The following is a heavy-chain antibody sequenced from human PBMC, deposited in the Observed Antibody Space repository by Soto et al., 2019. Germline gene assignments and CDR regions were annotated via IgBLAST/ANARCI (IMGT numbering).Heavy chain of an antibody. CDR2: IIPIFGTA. D-gene: IGHD2-21*01. CDR3: GRGIHMGLNFWYCDL. CDR1: GGTFRSYT. J-gene: IGHJ2*01. Sequence: QGQLVQSGAEVKTPGSSVTVSCKASGGTFRSYTISWVRQAPGQGLEWMGGIIPIFGTANSAKKFKTRVTITEIESTGTAIMELSSLRSEHTAAYYCGRGIHMGLNFWYCDLWGRGTLVTFSS. V-gene: IGHV1-69*12.